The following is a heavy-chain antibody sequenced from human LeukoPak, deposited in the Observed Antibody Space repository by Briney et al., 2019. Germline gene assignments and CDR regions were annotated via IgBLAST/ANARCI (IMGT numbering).Heavy chain of an antibody. D-gene: IGHD3-10*01. Sequence: SETLSLTCAVYGGSFSGYYWSWIRQPPGKGLEWIGEINHSGSTNYNPSLKSRVTISVDPSKNQFSLKLSSVTAADTAVYYCARTLRYYYGSGSYPDWFDPWGQGTLVTVSS. CDR3: ARTLRYYYGSGSYPDWFDP. V-gene: IGHV4-34*01. CDR1: GGSFSGYY. J-gene: IGHJ5*02. CDR2: INHSGST.